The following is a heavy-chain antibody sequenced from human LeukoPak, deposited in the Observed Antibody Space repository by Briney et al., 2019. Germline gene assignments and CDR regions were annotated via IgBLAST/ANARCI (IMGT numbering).Heavy chain of an antibody. CDR2: IYTSGST. CDR3: ARDRSEVMVRGVIILGPPHNWFDP. D-gene: IGHD3-10*01. Sequence: PSETLSLTCTVSGGSISSYYWSWIRQPAGKGLEWIGRIYTSGSTNYNPSLKSRVTMSVDTSKNQFSLKLSSVTAADTAVYYCARDRSEVMVRGVIILGPPHNWFDPWGQGTLDTVSS. J-gene: IGHJ5*02. V-gene: IGHV4-4*07. CDR1: GGSISSYY.